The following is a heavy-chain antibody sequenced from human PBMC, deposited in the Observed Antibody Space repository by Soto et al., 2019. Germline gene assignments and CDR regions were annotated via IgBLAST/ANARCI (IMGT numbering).Heavy chain of an antibody. J-gene: IGHJ4*01. CDR3: AAQNRETPMVPLGG. CDR1: RGTFNRYA. D-gene: IGHD3-10*01. CDR2: LVPQFGTP. V-gene: IGHV1-69*01. Sequence: QVQLVQSGAEVKKPGSSVKVSCLASRGTFNRYAINWVRQAPGHGLEWLGALVPQFGTPNYAQKFQDRVTIFPEQSTKTTSMELRRLTSYRTAGYYRAAQNRETPMVPLGGRGQGTPGTGSP.